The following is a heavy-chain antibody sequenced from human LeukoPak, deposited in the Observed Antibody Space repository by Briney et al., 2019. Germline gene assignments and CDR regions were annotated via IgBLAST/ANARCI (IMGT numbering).Heavy chain of an antibody. CDR2: IKEDGSEK. Sequence: GGSLRLSCIASGLTFGDYTMSWVRQAPGKGLEWVANIKEDGSEKYYVDSVRGRFTISRDNAKNSLYLQMNSLRVEDTAVYYCARQVRTLDYWGQGTLVTVSS. CDR1: GLTFGDYT. CDR3: ARQVRTLDY. J-gene: IGHJ4*02. V-gene: IGHV3-7*01. D-gene: IGHD3-10*01.